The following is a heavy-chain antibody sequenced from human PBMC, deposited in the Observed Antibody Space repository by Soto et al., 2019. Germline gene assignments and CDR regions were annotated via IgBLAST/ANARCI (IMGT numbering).Heavy chain of an antibody. J-gene: IGHJ4*02. V-gene: IGHV3-15*01. Sequence: PGGSLRLSCAVSGFTFSGAWMTWVRQAPGKGLEWVGRIKRKIDGETTDYAAPVKGRFTISRDDSKNTLYLQMNSLKTEDTAIYYCKIAPGLSEFDFWCQADLVTVCS. CDR2: IKRKIDGETT. D-gene: IGHD3-10*01. CDR1: GFTFSGAW. CDR3: KIAPGLSEFDF.